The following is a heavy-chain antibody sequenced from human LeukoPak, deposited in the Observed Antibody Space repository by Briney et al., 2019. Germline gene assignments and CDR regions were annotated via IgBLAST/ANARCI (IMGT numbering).Heavy chain of an antibody. Sequence: SVKVSCKASGDTFNNNAINWVRQAPGQGLEWMGSITPIFGTPNYAQKFEGRLTITADRSTTTAYMELSSLRAEDTAVYYCARDTNMILLDYWGQGTLITVSS. CDR3: ARDTNMILLDY. V-gene: IGHV1-69*06. J-gene: IGHJ4*02. CDR2: ITPIFGTP. D-gene: IGHD3-22*01. CDR1: GDTFNNNA.